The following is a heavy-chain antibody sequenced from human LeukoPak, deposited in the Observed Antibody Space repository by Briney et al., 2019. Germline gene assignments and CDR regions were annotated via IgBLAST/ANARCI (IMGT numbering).Heavy chain of an antibody. D-gene: IGHD2-2*01. V-gene: IGHV3-33*08. CDR1: GFTFSSYA. J-gene: IGHJ4*02. CDR2: IWYGGSNK. CDR3: AILGYCSSTRCLDY. Sequence: QPGGSLRLSCAASGFTFSSYAMSWVRQAPGKGLEWVAVIWYGGSNKYYADSVKGRFTISRDNSKNTVYLQMNSLRVEDTAVYYCAILGYCSSTRCLDYWGQGTLVTVPS.